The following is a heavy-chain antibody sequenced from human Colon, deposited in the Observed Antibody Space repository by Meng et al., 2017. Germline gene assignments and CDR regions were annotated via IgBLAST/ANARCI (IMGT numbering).Heavy chain of an antibody. CDR1: GGSVSSGSYY. J-gene: IGHJ4*02. Sequence: QVQLQEAGPGLVRPSSTLSLTCNASGGSVSSGSYYLSWIRQPPGKGLEWIGYIYYTGSTNHNPSLKSRVTISVDTSKNPFSLKLSSVTAADTAVYYCARGPLDYWGQGTLVTVSS. CDR2: IYYTGST. CDR3: ARGPLDY. V-gene: IGHV4-61*01.